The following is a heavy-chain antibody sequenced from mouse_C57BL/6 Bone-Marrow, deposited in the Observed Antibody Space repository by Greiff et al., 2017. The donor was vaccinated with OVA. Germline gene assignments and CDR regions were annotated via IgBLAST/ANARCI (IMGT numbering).Heavy chain of an antibody. Sequence: QVQLQQPGAELVRPGSSVKLSCKASGYTFTSYWMDWVKQRPGQGLEWIGNIYPSDSETHYNQKFKDKATLTVDKSSSTAYMQLSSLTSEDSAVYYCARSRGTVVAYYYAMDYWGQGTSVTVSS. J-gene: IGHJ4*01. CDR2: IYPSDSET. D-gene: IGHD1-1*01. CDR1: GYTFTSYW. V-gene: IGHV1-61*01. CDR3: ARSRGTVVAYYYAMDY.